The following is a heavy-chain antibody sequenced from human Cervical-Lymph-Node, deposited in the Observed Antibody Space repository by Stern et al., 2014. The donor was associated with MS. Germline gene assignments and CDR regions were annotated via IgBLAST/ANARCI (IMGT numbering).Heavy chain of an antibody. CDR2: MNPNSGDA. V-gene: IGHV1-8*01. Sequence: QVQLVESEAEVKKPGASVKVSCKASGYTFTNYDINWVRQATGQGLEWMGWMNPNSGDAGYAQKFQGRVTMTRNTSIDTAYMELSSLRSEDTAVYYCARRIGYNRRFDYWGQGTLVTVSS. CDR1: GYTFTNYD. J-gene: IGHJ4*02. D-gene: IGHD5-12*01. CDR3: ARRIGYNRRFDY.